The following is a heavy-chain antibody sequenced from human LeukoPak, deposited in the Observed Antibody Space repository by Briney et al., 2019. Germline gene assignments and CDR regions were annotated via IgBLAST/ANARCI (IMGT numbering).Heavy chain of an antibody. Sequence: PGGPLRLSCAASGFTFSSYAMTWVRQAPGEGLEWVSGITGSGGNTYYADSVKGRFTISRDNSKNTLYLQMSSLRAEDTAIYYCAKDTSTRWYSSTPLPGDCWGQGTLVTVSS. D-gene: IGHD6-13*01. CDR2: ITGSGGNT. J-gene: IGHJ4*02. CDR3: AKDTSTRWYSSTPLPGDC. V-gene: IGHV3-23*01. CDR1: GFTFSSYA.